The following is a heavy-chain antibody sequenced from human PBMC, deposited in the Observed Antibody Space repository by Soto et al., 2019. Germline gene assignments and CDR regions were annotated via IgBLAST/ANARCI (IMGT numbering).Heavy chain of an antibody. CDR3: AREGDWNSYGMDV. CDR2: IYYSGST. J-gene: IGHJ6*02. Sequence: SETLSLTCTVSGGSVSSGSYYWSWIRQPPGKGLEWIGYIYYSGSTNYNPSLKSRVTISVDTSKNQFSLKLSSVTAADTAVYYCAREGDWNSYGMDVWGQGTTVTVSS. V-gene: IGHV4-61*01. D-gene: IGHD1-1*01. CDR1: GGSVSSGSYY.